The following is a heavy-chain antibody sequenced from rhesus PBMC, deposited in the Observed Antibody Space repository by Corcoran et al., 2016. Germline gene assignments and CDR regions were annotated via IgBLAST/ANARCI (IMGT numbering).Heavy chain of an antibody. J-gene: IGHJ4*01. Sequence: QVPLQESGPGLVKPSATLSLTCAVSGGSIRRSNWWSWIRHPPVTGLEWIGNIGGSSGSTYYNPSRKSRGTIAKDTSKNQVALKLSSVTAADTAGYYCARQYCTGSGCYGYFDYWGQGVLVTVSS. CDR2: IGGSSGST. CDR1: GGSIRRSNW. V-gene: IGHV4-65*02. D-gene: IGHD2-21*01. CDR3: ARQYCTGSGCYGYFDY.